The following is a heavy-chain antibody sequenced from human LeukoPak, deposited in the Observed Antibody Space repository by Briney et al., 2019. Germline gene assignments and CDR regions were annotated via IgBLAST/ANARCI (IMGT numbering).Heavy chain of an antibody. V-gene: IGHV1-46*01. Sequence: ASVTVSCKASGYTFTSYYMHWVRQAPGQGREWMGIINPSGGSTSYAQKFQGRVTMTRDTSTSTDYMELSSLRSEDTAVYYCARDNSDTVKGGCSGACYWWFDPWGQGTLVTVSS. CDR2: INPSGGST. CDR3: ARDNSDTVKGGCSGACYWWFDP. CDR1: GYTFTSYY. J-gene: IGHJ5*02. D-gene: IGHD6-19*01.